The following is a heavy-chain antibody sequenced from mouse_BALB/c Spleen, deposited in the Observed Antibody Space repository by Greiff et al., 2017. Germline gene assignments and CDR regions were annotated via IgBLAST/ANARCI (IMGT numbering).Heavy chain of an antibody. CDR2: ISSGGSYT. J-gene: IGHJ4*01. CDR1: GFTFSSYG. V-gene: IGHV5-6*02. CDR3: ARHPGGNYAMDY. Sequence: DVMLVESGGDLVKPGGSLKLSCAASGFTFSSYGMSWVRQTPDKRLEWVATISSGGSYTYYPDSVKGRFTISRDNAKNTLYLQMSSLKSEDTAMYYCARHPGGNYAMDYWGQGTSVTVSS.